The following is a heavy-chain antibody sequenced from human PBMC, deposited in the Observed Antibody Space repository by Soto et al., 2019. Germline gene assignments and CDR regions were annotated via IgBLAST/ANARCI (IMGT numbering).Heavy chain of an antibody. J-gene: IGHJ4*02. CDR3: ARVSWTGYYADY. CDR2: INKDGSEK. V-gene: IGHV3-7*05. CDR1: GFTFSSYW. Sequence: EVQLVESGGGLVQPGGYLRLSCAASGFTFSSYWMTWVRQAPGKGLEWVGNINKDGSEKYYVDSVRGRLTFSRDNAKNSLYLQMDSLIAEDTAVYDCARVSWTGYYADYWGQGTLVTVSS. D-gene: IGHD3-9*01.